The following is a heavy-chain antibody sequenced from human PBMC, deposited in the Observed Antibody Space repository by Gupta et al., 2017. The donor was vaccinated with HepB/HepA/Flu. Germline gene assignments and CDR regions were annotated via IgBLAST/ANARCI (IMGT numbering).Heavy chain of an antibody. Sequence: SCKASGYTFNHYGFTWVRQAPGQGLEWVGWISAYNGKTDYARKMQGRVSMTTAPSTTTAYMELRSLRSDDTAVYYCGRWGPLYYYMDVWGKGTTVTVSS. CDR1: GYTFNHYG. V-gene: IGHV1-18*01. CDR2: ISAYNGKT. CDR3: GRWGPLYYYMDV. D-gene: IGHD3-16*01. J-gene: IGHJ6*03.